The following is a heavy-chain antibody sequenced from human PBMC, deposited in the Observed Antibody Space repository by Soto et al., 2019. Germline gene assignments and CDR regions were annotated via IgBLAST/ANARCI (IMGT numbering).Heavy chain of an antibody. J-gene: IGHJ4*02. V-gene: IGHV4-30-2*01. CDR1: GGSISSGGYS. D-gene: IGHD3-9*01. CDR3: ARASIAGTGYEFDY. Sequence: SSETLSLTCAVSGGSISSGGYSWSWIRQPPGKGLEWIGYIYHSGSTYYNPSLKSRVTISVDRSKNQFSLKLSSVTAADTAVYYCARASIAGTGYEFDYWGQGTLVTVSS. CDR2: IYHSGST.